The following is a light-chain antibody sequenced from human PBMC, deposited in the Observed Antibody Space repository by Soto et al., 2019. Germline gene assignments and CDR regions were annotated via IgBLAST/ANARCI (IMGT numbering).Light chain of an antibody. CDR3: QQYGSSPIT. V-gene: IGKV3D-20*01. Sequence: IVLTQSPATMSLSPGERATLSCGASERVSSSYVAWYQMKAGLAPRLLIHDASTRASGIPDRFRGSKSGTDFTLTIRGLEPEDAALYYCQQYGSSPITCGQGTRLGIK. CDR2: DAS. J-gene: IGKJ5*01. CDR1: ERVSSSY.